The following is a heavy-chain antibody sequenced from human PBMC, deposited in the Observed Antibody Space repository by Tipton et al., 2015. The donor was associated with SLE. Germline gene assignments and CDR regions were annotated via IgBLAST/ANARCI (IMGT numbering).Heavy chain of an antibody. CDR2: IYYSGST. D-gene: IGHD3-22*01. CDR1: GGSISSGSYY. J-gene: IGHJ3*02. V-gene: IGHV4-39*07. Sequence: TLSLTCTVSGGSISSGSYYWSWIRQPPGKGLEWIGSIYYSGSTYYNPSLKSRVTISVDTSKNQFSLKLSSVTAADTAVYYCARDMGSGYHAFDIWGQGTMVTVSS. CDR3: ARDMGSGYHAFDI.